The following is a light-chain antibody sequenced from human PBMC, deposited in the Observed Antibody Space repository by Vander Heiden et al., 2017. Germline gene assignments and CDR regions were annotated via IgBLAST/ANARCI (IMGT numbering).Light chain of an antibody. Sequence: QSVLTQPPSASGTPGQTVTISCSGSSPNIGSNPVTWYQQLPGTAPKLLIYTNYLRPSGVPDRFSGSKSGTSASLAISGLQSEDEADYYCAAWDDSLNGHMVFGGGTKLTVL. V-gene: IGLV1-44*01. CDR1: SPNIGSNP. CDR2: TNY. CDR3: AAWDDSLNGHMV. J-gene: IGLJ3*02.